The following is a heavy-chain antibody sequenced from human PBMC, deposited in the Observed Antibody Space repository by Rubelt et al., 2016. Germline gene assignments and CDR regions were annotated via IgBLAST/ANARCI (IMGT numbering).Heavy chain of an antibody. CDR2: INHSGGST. V-gene: IGHV1-46*01. CDR3: ARSGENSGYWQFDY. Sequence: QVQLVQSGAEVKKPGASVKVSCKASGYTFTSYYMHWVRQAPGQGLEWMGIINHSGGSTSYAQKFQGRAPMTRETSTGTVYMELSSLRSEDTAVYYCARSGENSGYWQFDYWGQGTLVTVSS. J-gene: IGHJ4*02. CDR1: GYTFTSYY. D-gene: IGHD5-12*01.